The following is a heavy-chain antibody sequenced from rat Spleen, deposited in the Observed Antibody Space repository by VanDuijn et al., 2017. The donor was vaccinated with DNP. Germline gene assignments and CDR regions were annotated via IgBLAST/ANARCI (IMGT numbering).Heavy chain of an antibody. J-gene: IGHJ4*01. CDR2: ISFDGDTT. CDR1: GFTFSDYH. D-gene: IGHD1-4*01. Sequence: EVQLVESGGGLVQPGRSLKLSCAASGFTFSDYHMAWVRQAPTRGLEWVAFISFDGDTTYYRDSVKGRFTVSRDNAKSSLYLQMDSLRSEDTATYYCTTDPRDNMDAWGQGTSVTVSS. V-gene: IGHV5-20*01. CDR3: TTDPRDNMDA.